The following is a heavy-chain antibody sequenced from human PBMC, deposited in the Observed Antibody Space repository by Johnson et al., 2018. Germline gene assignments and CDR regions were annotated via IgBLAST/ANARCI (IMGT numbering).Heavy chain of an antibody. CDR2: IYYSGSA. CDR1: GGSTSLYY. D-gene: IGHD6-13*01. J-gene: IGHJ6*02. CDR3: ARGTYGSSWGRMDV. V-gene: IGHV4-59*01. Sequence: QVQLQESGPGLVKPSETLSLTCIVSGGSTSLYYLNWIRQPPGKGLEWIGHIYYSGSADYNPSLKSRVTLSVDTSKNQFSHSLSSVTAADTAIYFCARGTYGSSWGRMDVWGQGTTVIVSS.